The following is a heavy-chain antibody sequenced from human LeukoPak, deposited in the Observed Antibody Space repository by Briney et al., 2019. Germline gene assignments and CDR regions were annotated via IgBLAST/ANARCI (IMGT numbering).Heavy chain of an antibody. CDR2: ISYDGGNK. CDR3: AKVAVISTVTTVIGYYYYMDV. D-gene: IGHD4-17*01. CDR1: GFTFSSYG. J-gene: IGHJ6*03. V-gene: IGHV3-30*18. Sequence: PGGSLRLSCAASGFTFSSYGMHWVRQAPGKGLEWVAVISYDGGNKYYADSVKGRFTISRDNSKNTLYLQMNSLRAEDTAVYYCAKVAVISTVTTVIGYYYYMDVWGKGTTVTVSS.